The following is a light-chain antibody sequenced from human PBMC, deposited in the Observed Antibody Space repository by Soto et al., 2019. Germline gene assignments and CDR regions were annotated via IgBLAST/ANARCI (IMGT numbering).Light chain of an antibody. CDR2: AAS. CDR3: QQSYSTPLT. V-gene: IGKV1-39*01. CDR1: QSISRY. Sequence: DIHMTQSTSSLSASVGDIFTLTCRASQSISRYLNWYQQKPGKAPKLLIYAASSLQSGVPSRFSGSGSGTDFTLTISSLQPEDFATYYCQQSYSTPLTFGHGTRLEI. J-gene: IGKJ5*01.